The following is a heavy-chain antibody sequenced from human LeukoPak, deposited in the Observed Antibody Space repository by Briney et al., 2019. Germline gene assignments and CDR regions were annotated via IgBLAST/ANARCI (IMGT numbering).Heavy chain of an antibody. D-gene: IGHD3-9*01. V-gene: IGHV1-2*02. CDR2: ISPYNGCP. CDR3: ATSVGFFDYLSQGDYYFDY. Sequence: ASVKVSCKASGYSFTAFYLHWVRQAPGQGLDWMGLISPYNGCPKYAEKFQGRVTMTSDTSINTAYMELSTLRSDDTAIYYCATSVGFFDYLSQGDYYFDYWGQGTLVAVSS. J-gene: IGHJ4*02. CDR1: GYSFTAFY.